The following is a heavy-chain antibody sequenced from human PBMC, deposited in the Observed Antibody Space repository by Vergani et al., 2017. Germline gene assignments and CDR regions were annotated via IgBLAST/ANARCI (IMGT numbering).Heavy chain of an antibody. CDR2: ISGSGGST. CDR3: AKDEPKLSLDY. D-gene: IGHD5-18*01. Sequence: VQLQQWGAGLLKPSETLSLTCAVYGGSFSGYYWSWIRQPPGKGLEWVSAISGSGGSTYYADSVKGRFTISRDNSKNTLYLQMNSLRAEDTAVYYCAKDEPKLSLDYWGQGTLVTVSS. J-gene: IGHJ4*02. CDR1: GGSFSGYY. V-gene: IGHV3-23*01.